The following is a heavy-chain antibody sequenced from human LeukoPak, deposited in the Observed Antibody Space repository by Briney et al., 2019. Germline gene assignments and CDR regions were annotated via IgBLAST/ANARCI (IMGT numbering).Heavy chain of an antibody. CDR3: ARHIDSSHYPFDY. V-gene: IGHV3-23*01. CDR2: ISGRGGST. CDR1: GCTFSSYF. Sequence: GGSLRLSCAASGCTFSSYFMSWVSQAPGKGLEWVSSISGRGGSTFYADPVKGRFNISRDIPTNIVYLQMDSLRGDDTAVYYCARHIDSSHYPFDYWGQGTLVTVSS. D-gene: IGHD6-13*01. J-gene: IGHJ4*02.